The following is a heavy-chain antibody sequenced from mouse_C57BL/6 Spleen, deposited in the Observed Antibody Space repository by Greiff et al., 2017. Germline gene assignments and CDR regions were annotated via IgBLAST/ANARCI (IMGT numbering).Heavy chain of an antibody. D-gene: IGHD1-2*01. J-gene: IGHJ4*01. V-gene: IGHV1-18*01. CDR2: INPNNGGT. Sequence: VQLKESGPELVKPGASVKIPCKASGYTFTDYNMDWVKQSHGKSLEWIGDINPNNGGTIYNQKFKGKATLTVDKSSSTADMELRSLTSEDTAVYYCARGLRPLYAMDYWGQGTSVTVSS. CDR3: ARGLRPLYAMDY. CDR1: GYTFTDYN.